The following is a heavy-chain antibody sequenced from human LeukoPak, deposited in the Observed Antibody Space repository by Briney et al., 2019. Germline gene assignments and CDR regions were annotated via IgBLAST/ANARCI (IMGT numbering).Heavy chain of an antibody. CDR2: IKQDGSEK. CDR3: ARDFVRGGYCSGGSCHF. CDR1: GFTFSSYW. V-gene: IGHV3-7*01. Sequence: PGGSLRLSCAASGFTFSSYWMSWVRQAPGKGLEWVANIKQDGSEKYYVDSVKGRFTISRDNAKNSLYLQMNSLRAEDTAVYYCARDFVRGGYCSGGSCHFWGQGTLVTVSS. D-gene: IGHD2-15*01. J-gene: IGHJ4*02.